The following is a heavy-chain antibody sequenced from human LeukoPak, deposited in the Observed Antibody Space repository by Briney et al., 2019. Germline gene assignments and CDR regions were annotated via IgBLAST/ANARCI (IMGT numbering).Heavy chain of an antibody. CDR1: GGSISSGGYS. Sequence: SETLSLTCAVSGGSISSGGYSWSWIRQPPGKGLEWIGYIYHSGSTYYNPSLKSRVTISVDRSKNQFSLKLSSVTAADTAVYYCARYCSSTSCRPLGMDVWGQGTTVTVSS. V-gene: IGHV4-30-2*01. CDR2: IYHSGST. CDR3: ARYCSSTSCRPLGMDV. J-gene: IGHJ6*02. D-gene: IGHD2-2*01.